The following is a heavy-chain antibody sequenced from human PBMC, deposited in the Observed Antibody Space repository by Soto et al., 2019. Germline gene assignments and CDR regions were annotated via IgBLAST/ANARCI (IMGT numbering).Heavy chain of an antibody. CDR2: IKQDGSEK. J-gene: IGHJ6*02. D-gene: IGHD3-3*01. CDR1: GFTFSSYW. Sequence: GSLRLSCAASGFTFSSYWMSWVRQAPGKGLEWVANIKQDGSEKYYVDSVKGRFTISRDNAKNSLYLQMNSLRAEDTAVYYCARSHYDFWSGYYIPYYYGMDVWGQGTTVTVSS. V-gene: IGHV3-7*01. CDR3: ARSHYDFWSGYYIPYYYGMDV.